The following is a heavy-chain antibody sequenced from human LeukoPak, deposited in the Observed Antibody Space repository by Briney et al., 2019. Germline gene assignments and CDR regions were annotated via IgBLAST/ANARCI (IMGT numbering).Heavy chain of an antibody. CDR1: GGPISTYY. Sequence: SETLSLTCAVSGGPISTYYWSWIRQPPGKGPEWIAYIHSTGSTNYNPSLKSRVTISADTSKNQFSLTLRLVTAADTAVYYCARVARDGYLAYYFDYWGQGILVTVSS. J-gene: IGHJ4*02. CDR3: ARVARDGYLAYYFDY. V-gene: IGHV4-59*01. CDR2: IHSTGST. D-gene: IGHD5-24*01.